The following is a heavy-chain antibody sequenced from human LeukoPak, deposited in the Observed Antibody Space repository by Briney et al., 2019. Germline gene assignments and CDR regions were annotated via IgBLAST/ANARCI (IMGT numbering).Heavy chain of an antibody. V-gene: IGHV1-18*04. D-gene: IGHD2/OR15-2a*01. CDR3: ARWGVHGTTTYCFDY. CDR2: ISGENGNT. CDR1: GYSFTNYG. J-gene: IGHJ4*02. Sequence: ASVKVSCKTSGYSFTNYGVSWVRQAPGQGPEWMEWISGENGNTNYAQKFQARFTMTTDTSTGTAYMELRSLRSGDTAVYYCARWGVHGTTTYCFDYWGQGSQVTVSS.